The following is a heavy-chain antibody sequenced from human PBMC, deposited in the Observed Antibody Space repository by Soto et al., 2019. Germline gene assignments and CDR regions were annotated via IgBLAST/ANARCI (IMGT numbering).Heavy chain of an antibody. Sequence: PGGSLRLSCAASGFTFSSYGMHWVRQAPGKGLEWVAVISYDGSNKYYADSVKGRFTISRDNAKNSLYLQMSSLTAEDSALYYCSRSLDSWGQGTRVTVSS. J-gene: IGHJ4*02. V-gene: IGHV3-30*03. CDR3: SRSLDS. CDR1: GFTFSSYG. CDR2: ISYDGSNK.